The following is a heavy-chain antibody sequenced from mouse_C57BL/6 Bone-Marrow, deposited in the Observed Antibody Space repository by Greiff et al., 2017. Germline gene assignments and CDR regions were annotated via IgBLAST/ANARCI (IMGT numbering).Heavy chain of an antibody. V-gene: IGHV1-26*01. CDR2: INPNNGGT. D-gene: IGHD1-1*01. J-gene: IGHJ1*03. CDR1: GYTFTDYY. CDR3: ASREVAGDFDV. Sequence: VQLQQSGPELVKPGASVKISCKASGYTFTDYYMNWVKQSHGKSLEWIGDINPNNGGTSYNQKFKGKATLTVDKSSSTAYMELRSLTSEDSAVYYCASREVAGDFDVWGTGTTVTVSS.